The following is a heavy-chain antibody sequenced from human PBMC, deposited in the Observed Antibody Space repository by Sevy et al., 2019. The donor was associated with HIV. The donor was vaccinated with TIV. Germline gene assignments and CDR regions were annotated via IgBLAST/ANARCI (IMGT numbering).Heavy chain of an antibody. CDR2: ISGNGANT. V-gene: IGHV3-23*01. CDR3: AKQPSSFED. Sequence: GGSLRLSCTASGFIFNSYVISWVRQAPGKGLEWVSSISGNGANTNNAASVKGRFTTSRDNSKNTLFLQMDSLRAEDTAIYYCAKQPSSFEDWGQGTLVTVSS. J-gene: IGHJ4*02. CDR1: GFIFNSYV.